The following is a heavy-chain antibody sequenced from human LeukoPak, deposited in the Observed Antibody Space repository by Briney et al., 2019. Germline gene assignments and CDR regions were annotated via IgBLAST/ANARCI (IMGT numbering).Heavy chain of an antibody. CDR3: AREGSMTARPFVSIDY. J-gene: IGHJ4*02. D-gene: IGHD6-6*01. Sequence: SETLSLTCTVSGGSIRAYYWSWIRQPAGKALEWIGRIHTSGSTDYNPSLESRVSMSVDTSKNQFSLKLRSVTAADTAVYYCAREGSMTARPFVSIDYWGQGTLVTVSS. CDR1: GGSIRAYY. V-gene: IGHV4-4*07. CDR2: IHTSGST.